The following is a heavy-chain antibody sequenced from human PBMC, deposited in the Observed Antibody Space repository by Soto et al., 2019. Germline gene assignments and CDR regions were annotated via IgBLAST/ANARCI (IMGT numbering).Heavy chain of an antibody. D-gene: IGHD7-27*01. CDR2: MSPKTANT. CDR1: GYTFTSYD. V-gene: IGHV1-8*01. Sequence: ASVKVSCKASGYTFTSYDINWVRQTAGQGLEWMGWMSPKTANTGYAQKFQGRVTMTRSTSISTAYMELSSLTSEDAAVYYCTGGPPNWGFDSWGQGTPVTVSS. CDR3: TGGPPNWGFDS. J-gene: IGHJ5*01.